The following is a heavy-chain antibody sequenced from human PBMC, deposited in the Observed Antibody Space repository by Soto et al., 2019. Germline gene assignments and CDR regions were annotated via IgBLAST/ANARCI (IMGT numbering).Heavy chain of an antibody. CDR2: ITGSGDYT. Sequence: EVQMLESGGGLVQPGGSLRLSCAASGFTFSSYALTWVRQAPGKGLEWVSSITGSGDYTRYTDSVKGRFTITRDNAKNTRFRQMKSLRADDTAIYYCGKDPNGDYVGGFDCWGHGKMVTVSS. D-gene: IGHD3-9*01. J-gene: IGHJ3*01. CDR1: GFTFSSYA. CDR3: GKDPNGDYVGGFDC. V-gene: IGHV3-23*01.